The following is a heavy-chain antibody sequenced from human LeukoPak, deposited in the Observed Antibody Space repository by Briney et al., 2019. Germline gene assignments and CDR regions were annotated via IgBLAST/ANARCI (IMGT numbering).Heavy chain of an antibody. D-gene: IGHD3-10*01. J-gene: IGHJ4*02. CDR2: MSSSGSSI. CDR3: ARDRGADY. Sequence: GGSLRLSCAASGFSFSTSTMNWVRQAPGRGLEWVSSMSSSGSSIYYADSVKGRFTISRDNAKTSLYLQINSLRAEDTGVYYCARDRGADYWGQGTLVTVSS. V-gene: IGHV3-21*01. CDR1: GFSFSTST.